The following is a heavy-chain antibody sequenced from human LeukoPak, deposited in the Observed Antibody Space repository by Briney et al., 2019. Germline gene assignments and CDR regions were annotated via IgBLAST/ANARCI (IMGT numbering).Heavy chain of an antibody. CDR3: ARTGPDYYGSGSYPLHYYGMDF. V-gene: IGHV1-18*01. D-gene: IGHD3-10*01. CDR1: GYTFIRYG. J-gene: IGHJ6*02. CDR2: ISAYNGNT. Sequence: ASVKVSCKAAGYTFIRYGISWVRQAPGQGLEWMGWISAYNGNTKNVQKFQGRVTMTTDTSTSIAYMELRSLRSDDTAVYYCARTGPDYYGSGSYPLHYYGMDFWGQGTTVTVAS.